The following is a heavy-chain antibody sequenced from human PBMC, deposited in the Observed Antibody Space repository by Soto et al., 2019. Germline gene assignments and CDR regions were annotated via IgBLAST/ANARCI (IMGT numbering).Heavy chain of an antibody. J-gene: IGHJ2*01. CDR1: GGSISSGGYY. CDR2: IYYSGST. CDR3: ARREYYDSSGNWYFDL. V-gene: IGHV4-31*03. D-gene: IGHD3-22*01. Sequence: QVQLQESGPGLVKPSQTLSLTCTVSGGSISSGGYYWSWIRQHPGKGLEWIGYIYYSGSTYYNPSLKSRVTISXXTXKXPFSLKLSSVTAADTAVYYCARREYYDSSGNWYFDLWGRGTLVTVSS.